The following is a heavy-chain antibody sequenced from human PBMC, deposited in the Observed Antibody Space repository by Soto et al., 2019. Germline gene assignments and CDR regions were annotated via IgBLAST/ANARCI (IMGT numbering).Heavy chain of an antibody. Sequence: EASVKVSCKASGFTFTSSAVQWVRQARGQRLEWIGWIVVGSGNTNYAQKFQERVTITRDMSTSTAYMELSSLRSEDTAVYYCAAARSYYDFWRGYYTGEYYYYGLEVW. J-gene: IGHJ6*01. D-gene: IGHD3-3*01. V-gene: IGHV1-58*01. CDR3: AAARSYYDFWRGYYTGEYYYYGLEV. CDR2: IVVGSGNT. CDR1: GFTFTSSA.